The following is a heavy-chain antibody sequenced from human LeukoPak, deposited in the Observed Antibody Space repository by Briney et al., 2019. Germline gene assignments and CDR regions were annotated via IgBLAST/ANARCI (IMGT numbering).Heavy chain of an antibody. Sequence: ASVKVSXKASGYTFTGYYMHWVRQAPGQGLEWMGRINPNSGGTNYAQKFQGRVTMTRDTSISTAYMELSRLRSDDTAVYYCVRGHGVLGNWFDPWGQGTLVTVSS. CDR3: VRGHGVLGNWFDP. V-gene: IGHV1-2*06. D-gene: IGHD3-10*01. CDR1: GYTFTGYY. CDR2: INPNSGGT. J-gene: IGHJ5*02.